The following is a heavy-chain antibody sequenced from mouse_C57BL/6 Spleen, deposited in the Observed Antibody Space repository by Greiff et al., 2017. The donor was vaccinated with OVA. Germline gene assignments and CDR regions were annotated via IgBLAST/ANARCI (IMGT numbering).Heavy chain of an antibody. CDR1: GFSLTSYG. Sequence: VQLVESGPGLVKPSQSLSITCTVSGFSLTSYGVHWVRQSPGKGLEWLGVIWRGGSTDYNAAFMSRLSITKDNSKSQVFFKMNSLQADDTAIYYCAKNVDGYYPHYFDYWGQGTTLTVSS. D-gene: IGHD2-3*01. CDR2: IWRGGST. J-gene: IGHJ2*01. CDR3: AKNVDGYYPHYFDY. V-gene: IGHV2-5*01.